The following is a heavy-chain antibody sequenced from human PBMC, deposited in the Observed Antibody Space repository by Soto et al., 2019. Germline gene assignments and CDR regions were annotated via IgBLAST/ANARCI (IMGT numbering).Heavy chain of an antibody. CDR1: GYTFTSYG. Sequence: GASVKVSCKASGYTFTSYGISWVRQAPGQGLEWMGWISAYNGNTNYAQKLQGRVTMTTDTSTSTAYMELRSLRSDDTAVYYCAIGELYSSSSSPIDYWGQGILVTVSS. D-gene: IGHD6-6*01. V-gene: IGHV1-18*01. CDR2: ISAYNGNT. CDR3: AIGELYSSSSSPIDY. J-gene: IGHJ4*02.